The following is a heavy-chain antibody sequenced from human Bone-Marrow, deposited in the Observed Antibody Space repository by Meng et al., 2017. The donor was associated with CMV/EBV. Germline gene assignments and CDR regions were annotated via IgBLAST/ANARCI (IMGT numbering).Heavy chain of an antibody. J-gene: IGHJ4*02. D-gene: IGHD4-17*01. CDR3: ANSYGDYAGDY. Sequence: ITVKESGPTLVKPTQTLTLTCTCSGFSLSTSGAGVRWTRQPPGKALEWLALIYWDDDKRYSPSQKSRLTITKDSSKNQGVLTMPNMDSVDTGTYYCANSYGDYAGDYWGQGTLVTVSS. CDR2: IYWDDDK. V-gene: IGHV2-5*02. CDR1: GFSLSTSGAG.